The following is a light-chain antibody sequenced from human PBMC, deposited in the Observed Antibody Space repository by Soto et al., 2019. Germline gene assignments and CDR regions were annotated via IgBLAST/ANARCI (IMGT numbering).Light chain of an antibody. V-gene: IGLV2-14*01. Sequence: QSALTQPASVSGSPGQSITISCTGTSNDVGGYNYVSWYQQHPGKAPKLMIYEVSDRPSGVSNRFSGSMSGNTASLTISGLQARDEADYYSSSYASSSTPGVFGTGTKVTVL. CDR1: SNDVGGYNY. J-gene: IGLJ1*01. CDR2: EVS. CDR3: SSYASSSTPGV.